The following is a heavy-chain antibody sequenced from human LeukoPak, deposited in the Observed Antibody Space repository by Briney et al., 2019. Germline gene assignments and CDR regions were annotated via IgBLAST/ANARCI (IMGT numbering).Heavy chain of an antibody. V-gene: IGHV3-48*04. J-gene: IGHJ4*02. Sequence: GGSLRLSCAASGFSFSKFSMNWVRQAPGKGLEWISYITSSSDSTYYADSVTGRFTISRDNAKNSLYLQMDSLRAEDTAVYYCARVIGSYGDSAYRGQGTLVTVSS. CDR1: GFSFSKFS. CDR2: ITSSSDST. D-gene: IGHD4-17*01. CDR3: ARVIGSYGDSAY.